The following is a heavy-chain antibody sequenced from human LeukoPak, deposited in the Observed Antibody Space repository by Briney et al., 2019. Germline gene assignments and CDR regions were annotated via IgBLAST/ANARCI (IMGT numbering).Heavy chain of an antibody. Sequence: ASVKVSCKASGYTFTRYTISWVRQAPGQGLEWMGWINTNTGNPTYGQGFTGRFVFSLDTYVSTAFLQISSLKAEDTAVYYCATDRSKIWGLDHWGQGTLVTVSS. CDR3: ATDRSKIWGLDH. CDR2: INTNTGNP. J-gene: IGHJ4*02. V-gene: IGHV7-4-1*02. CDR1: GYTFTRYT. D-gene: IGHD5/OR15-5a*01.